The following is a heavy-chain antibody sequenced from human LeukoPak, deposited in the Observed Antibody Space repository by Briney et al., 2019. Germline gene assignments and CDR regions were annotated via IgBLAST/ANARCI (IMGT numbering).Heavy chain of an antibody. CDR3: ASTDYDNSGLTHDY. Sequence: SETLSLTCTVSGGSISSGCYYWSWIRQHPGKGLEWIGYIYYSGSTYYNPSLKSRVTISVDTSKNQFSLKLSSVTAADTAVYYCASTDYDNSGLTHDYWGQGTLVTVSS. J-gene: IGHJ4*02. V-gene: IGHV4-31*03. CDR1: GGSISSGCYY. CDR2: IYYSGST. D-gene: IGHD3-22*01.